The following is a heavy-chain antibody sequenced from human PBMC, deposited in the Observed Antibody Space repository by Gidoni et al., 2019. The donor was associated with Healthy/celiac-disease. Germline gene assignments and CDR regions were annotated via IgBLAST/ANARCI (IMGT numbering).Heavy chain of an antibody. Sequence: QVQLQQWGAGLLKPSETLSLPCAVYGGSFSGYYLSCVRQPPGKGLEWLGEINHSGSTNYNPSLKSRVTISVDTTKNKFSLKLSSVTAADTAVYYCARAWVTTVTKPTYYYYYYGMDVWGQGTTVTVSS. CDR1: GGSFSGYY. CDR3: ARAWVTTVTKPTYYYYYYGMDV. J-gene: IGHJ6*02. D-gene: IGHD4-17*01. V-gene: IGHV4-34*01. CDR2: INHSGST.